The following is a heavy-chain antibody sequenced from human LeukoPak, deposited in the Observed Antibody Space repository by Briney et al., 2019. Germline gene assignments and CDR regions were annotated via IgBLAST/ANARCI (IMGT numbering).Heavy chain of an antibody. CDR2: IYTSGST. CDR1: AGSISSYY. CDR3: ARDRSKPLWPHAFDI. V-gene: IGHV4-4*07. Sequence: SETLSLTCTVSAGSISSYYLSWIRQPVGKGLEWIGRIYTSGSTNYNPSLKSRVTMSVDTSKNQFSLKLSSVTAADTAVYYCARDRSKPLWPHAFDIWGQGTMVTVSS. D-gene: IGHD3-10*01. J-gene: IGHJ3*02.